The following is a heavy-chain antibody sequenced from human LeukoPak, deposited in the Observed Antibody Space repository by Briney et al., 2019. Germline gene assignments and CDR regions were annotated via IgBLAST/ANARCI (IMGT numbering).Heavy chain of an antibody. CDR1: GYTFTSYG. CDR2: INPNNGDT. V-gene: IGHV1-18*01. J-gene: IGHJ4*02. D-gene: IGHD2-21*01. Sequence: ASVKVSCKASGYTFTSYGISWVRQAPGQGLEWMGWINPNNGDTKYAQTFLGRVTMTRDTSSTTAYMELSSLRSDDTAVYFCASYPRSIPTPPFDYWGQGTPVTVSS. CDR3: ASYPRSIPTPPFDY.